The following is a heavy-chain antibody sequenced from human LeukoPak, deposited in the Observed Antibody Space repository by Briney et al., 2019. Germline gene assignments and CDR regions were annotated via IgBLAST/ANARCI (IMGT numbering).Heavy chain of an antibody. V-gene: IGHV3-48*01. D-gene: IGHD3-22*01. J-gene: IGHJ4*02. CDR3: ARDSGYYYDSSGD. Sequence: GGSLRLSCAASGFTFSSYSMNWVRQAPGKGLEWVSYISSSSTIYYADSVKGRFTISRDNAKNSLYLQMNSLGAEDTAVYYCARDSGYYYDSSGDWGQGTLVTVSS. CDR2: ISSSSTI. CDR1: GFTFSSYS.